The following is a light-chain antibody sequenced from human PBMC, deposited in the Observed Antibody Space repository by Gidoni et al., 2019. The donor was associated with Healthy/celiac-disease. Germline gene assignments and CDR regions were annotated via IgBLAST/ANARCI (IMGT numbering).Light chain of an antibody. CDR2: DAS. Sequence: DIQMTQSPSSLSASVGDRVTITCQASQDISNYLNWYQQKPGKAPKLLIYDASNLETGVPSRFSGSGSGTDFTFTISSLQAEDIATYYCQQYDNLFTFGPXTKVDIK. V-gene: IGKV1-33*01. J-gene: IGKJ3*01. CDR1: QDISNY. CDR3: QQYDNLFT.